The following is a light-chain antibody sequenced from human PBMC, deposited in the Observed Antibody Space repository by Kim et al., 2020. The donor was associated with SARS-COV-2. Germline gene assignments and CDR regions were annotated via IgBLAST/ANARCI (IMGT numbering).Light chain of an antibody. Sequence: QAATSSSTGTRCDVSCYNYVSWYQPHPGKAPKLMIYEVSKRPSGVPVRFSGSKSGNTASLTVSGLQAEDEADYYCSSYAGSNLVVFGGGTQLTVL. CDR1: RCDVSCYNY. CDR3: SSYAGSNLVV. V-gene: IGLV2-8*01. J-gene: IGLJ2*01. CDR2: EVS.